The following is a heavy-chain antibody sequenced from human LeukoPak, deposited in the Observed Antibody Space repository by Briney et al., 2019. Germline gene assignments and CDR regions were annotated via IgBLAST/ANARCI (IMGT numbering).Heavy chain of an antibody. J-gene: IGHJ4*02. D-gene: IGHD6-13*01. V-gene: IGHV4-39*01. CDR1: GGSISSGPYY. CDR2: IYYSGTT. Sequence: SETLSLTCTVSGGSISSGPYYWGWIRQPPGKGLEWIGSIYYSGTTFYMPSLKSRVTISVDTSKNQFSLRLTSVTAADTAVYYCASSYSSTHRSPDYWGQGTLVTVSS. CDR3: ASSYSSTHRSPDY.